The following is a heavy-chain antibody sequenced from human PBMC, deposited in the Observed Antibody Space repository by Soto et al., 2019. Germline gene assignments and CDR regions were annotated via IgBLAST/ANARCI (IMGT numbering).Heavy chain of an antibody. Sequence: QVTLKESGPVLVKPTETLTLTCTVSGFSLSKARMGVSWIRQPPGKALEWLAHIFWNDERSYNTSLKSRLTTPGNPPKVRGALPMPNVAPVNKGTSLGEGPRGEGPPISYFAPGGRGPRVPVSS. CDR1: GFSLSKARMG. J-gene: IGHJ4*02. CDR3: EGPRGEGPPISYFAP. D-gene: IGHD3-16*01. V-gene: IGHV2-26*01. CDR2: IFWNDER.